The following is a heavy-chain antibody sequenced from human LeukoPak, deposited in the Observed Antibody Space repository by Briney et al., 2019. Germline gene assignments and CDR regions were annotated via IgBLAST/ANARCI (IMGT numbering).Heavy chain of an antibody. V-gene: IGHV3-13*01. CDR1: GFTFSSFD. D-gene: IGHD1-1*01. J-gene: IGHJ6*03. CDR2: MGTASDT. Sequence: GGSLRLSCAASGFTFSSFDMHWVRQPTGQGLEWVSTMGTASDTYYPGSVEGRFTLSRGNAKNSLYLQMNSLTAGDTAGYYCARGPSRGKYYYMDVWGKGTTVTVSS. CDR3: ARGPSRGKYYYMDV.